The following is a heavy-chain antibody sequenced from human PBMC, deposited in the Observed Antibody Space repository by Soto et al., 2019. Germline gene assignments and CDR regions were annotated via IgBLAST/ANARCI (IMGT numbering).Heavy chain of an antibody. V-gene: IGHV4-59*01. D-gene: IGHD3-16*01. J-gene: IGHJ4*02. Sequence: SETLSLTGTVCGGSISPFYCSWVRQPPGKGLEWIGYLYYSGNTNYNPSLKSRVTISVDASKKQVSLRLTSVTAADTAVYYCARVGGVADGTFDYCGQGTVVTFSS. CDR2: LYYSGNT. CDR1: GGSISPFY. CDR3: ARVGGVADGTFDY.